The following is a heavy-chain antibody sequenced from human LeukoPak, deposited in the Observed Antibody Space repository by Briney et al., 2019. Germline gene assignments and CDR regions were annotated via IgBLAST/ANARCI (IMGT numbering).Heavy chain of an antibody. V-gene: IGHV3-23*01. CDR3: AKGPMITFGGVIVTPDY. CDR2: ISGSGDST. D-gene: IGHD3-16*02. J-gene: IGHJ4*02. Sequence: GGSLRLSCAASGFTFSSYAMSWVRQAPGKGLEWVSAISGSGDSTYYADSVKGRFTISRDNSKNTLYLQVNSLRAEDTAVYYCAKGPMITFGGVIVTPDYWSQGTLVTVSS. CDR1: GFTFSSYA.